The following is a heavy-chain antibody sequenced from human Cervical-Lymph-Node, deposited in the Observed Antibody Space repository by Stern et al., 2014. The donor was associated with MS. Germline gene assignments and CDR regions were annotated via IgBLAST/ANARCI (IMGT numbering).Heavy chain of an antibody. CDR1: GFNFNVYA. D-gene: IGHD1-26*01. J-gene: IGHJ6*02. Sequence: MQLVQSGGDLVQPGGSLRLSCAASGFNFNVYAMNWVRQAPGKGLEWVSVISGGGGGINCAAPGRGGFTISRDNSKNTFYLQRGSLRVDNTAIYYGGRGGGSPRRYPMDVWGQGTTVTVSS. CDR2: ISGGGGGI. CDR3: GRGGGSPRRYPMDV. V-gene: IGHV3-23*04.